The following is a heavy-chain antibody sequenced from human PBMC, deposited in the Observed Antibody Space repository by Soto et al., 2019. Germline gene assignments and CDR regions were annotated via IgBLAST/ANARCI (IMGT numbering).Heavy chain of an antibody. V-gene: IGHV4-59*01. CDR2: VSYSGSG. CDR3: AGTRLMVYSGGTGFDS. Sequence: PSETLSLTCTVSGESMSNYSWNWIRQPPGKGLEWIGSVSYSGSGDFSPSLKSRVTMSVEKSKSQFSLNLSAVTSADTAIYYCAGTRLMVYSGGTGFDSWGQGALVTVSS. J-gene: IGHJ4*02. D-gene: IGHD2-8*01. CDR1: GESMSNYS.